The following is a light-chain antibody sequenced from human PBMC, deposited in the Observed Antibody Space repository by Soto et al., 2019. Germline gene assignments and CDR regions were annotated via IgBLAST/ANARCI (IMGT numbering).Light chain of an antibody. V-gene: IGLV2-14*03. CDR2: GVN. CDR3: SSYTSISTYV. J-gene: IGLJ1*01. Sequence: QSVLTQPASVSGSPGQSITISCTGTSSDVGGYNYVSWYQQHPGKAPKLMIYGVNNRPSGVSNRFSGSKSGNTASLTISGLXTEDDADYYCSSYTSISTYVFGTGTKVTVL. CDR1: SSDVGGYNY.